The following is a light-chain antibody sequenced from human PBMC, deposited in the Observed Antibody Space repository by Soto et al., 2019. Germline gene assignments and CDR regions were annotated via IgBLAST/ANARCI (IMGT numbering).Light chain of an antibody. J-gene: IGLJ2*01. V-gene: IGLV1-44*01. CDR2: TDN. CDR3: ASWDDRLNGPV. CDR1: TSNIGSNP. Sequence: QLVLTQPPSASGTPGQRVTISCSGSTSNIGSNPVNWYQQLPGAAPRLLIYTDNQRPSGVPDRFSGSKSGTSASLAISGLQSEDEADYYCASWDDRLNGPVFGGGTQLTVL.